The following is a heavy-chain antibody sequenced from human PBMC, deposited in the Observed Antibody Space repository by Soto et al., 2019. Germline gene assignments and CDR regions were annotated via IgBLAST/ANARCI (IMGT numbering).Heavy chain of an antibody. CDR3: STSLSPVAGRPLHN. V-gene: IGHV3-53*01. CDR2: IYSGFNA. J-gene: IGHJ4*02. D-gene: IGHD6-19*01. Sequence: VESLRLSCAASGLTVATNSFIWVRQAPGKGLEWVSVIYSGFNAYYADSARGLFSISRDNSKNTLYLQINSLRAGDTAMYYCSTSLSPVAGRPLHNWGQGTLVTVSS. CDR1: GLTVATNS.